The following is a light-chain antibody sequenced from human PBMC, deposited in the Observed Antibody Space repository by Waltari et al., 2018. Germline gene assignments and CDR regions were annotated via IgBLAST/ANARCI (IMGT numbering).Light chain of an antibody. CDR3: QQYSTTPRLLT. J-gene: IGKJ4*01. CDR1: QSVFYSSNNKNY. Sequence: DIVMTQSPDSLAVSLGERATINCKSSQSVFYSSNNKNYLAWYQQKPGQPPKLLIYWASTRESGVPDRFSGSGSGTDFTLTISSLQAEDVAVYYCQQYSTTPRLLTFGGGTKVEIK. V-gene: IGKV4-1*01. CDR2: WAS.